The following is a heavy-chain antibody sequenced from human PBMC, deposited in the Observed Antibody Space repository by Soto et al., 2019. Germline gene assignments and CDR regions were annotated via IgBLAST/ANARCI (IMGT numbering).Heavy chain of an antibody. CDR1: GFTFSRCA. CDR2: IGGSGDDT. V-gene: IGHV3-23*01. J-gene: IGHJ4*02. D-gene: IGHD3-10*01. Sequence: GGSLRLSCAASGFTFSRCATSWVRQAPGKGLEWVSGIGGSGDDTHYADFVKGRFTISRDNSKNMLYLQMNSLRAEDTAVYYCAKESYNRRTDFDSWGQGTLVTVSS. CDR3: AKESYNRRTDFDS.